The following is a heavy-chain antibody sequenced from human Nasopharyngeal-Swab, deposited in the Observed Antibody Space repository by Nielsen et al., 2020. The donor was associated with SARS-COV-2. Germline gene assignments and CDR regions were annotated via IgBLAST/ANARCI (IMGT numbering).Heavy chain of an antibody. CDR2: IIPIFGTA. CDR3: ASPGDCGSGGSCPFGAFDI. V-gene: IGHV1-69*01. J-gene: IGHJ3*02. D-gene: IGHD2-15*01. Sequence: WVRQAPGQGLEWMGGIIPIFGTANYAQKFQGRVTITADESTSTAYMELSSLRSEDTAVYYCASPGDCGSGGSCPFGAFDIWGQGTMVTVSS.